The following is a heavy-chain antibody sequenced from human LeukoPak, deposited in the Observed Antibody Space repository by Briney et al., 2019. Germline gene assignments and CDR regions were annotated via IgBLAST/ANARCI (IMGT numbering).Heavy chain of an antibody. Sequence: SLTLSLTCTVSGGSISTYYWGWIRQPPGKGLEWIGSIHHSGRTNDNPSLKSRVTISLDTPKNQFSLKLNSVTAADTAVYYCARSYGGGYNYWGQGTLVTVSS. D-gene: IGHD4-23*01. CDR2: IHHSGRT. CDR1: GGSISTYY. CDR3: ARSYGGGYNY. V-gene: IGHV4-59*01. J-gene: IGHJ4*02.